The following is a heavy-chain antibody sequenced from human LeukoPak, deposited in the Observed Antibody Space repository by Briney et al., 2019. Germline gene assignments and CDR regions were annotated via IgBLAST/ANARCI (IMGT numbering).Heavy chain of an antibody. V-gene: IGHV1-8*01. J-gene: IGHJ6*03. CDR2: MNPNSGNT. Sequence: ASVKVSCKASGYTFTSYDINWVRQATGQGLEWMGWMNPNSGNTGYAQKFQGRVTMTRDTSISTAYMELSSLRSEDTAVYYCARGPYYDILTGYSYYYYYYMDVWGKGATVTVSS. CDR1: GYTFTSYD. D-gene: IGHD3-9*01. CDR3: ARGPYYDILTGYSYYYYYYMDV.